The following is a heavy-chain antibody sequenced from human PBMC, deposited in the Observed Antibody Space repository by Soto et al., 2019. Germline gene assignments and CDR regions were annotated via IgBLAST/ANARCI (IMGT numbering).Heavy chain of an antibody. CDR2: ISLSGSTI. Sequence: ASGKGLEWVSYISLSGSTIYYADSVKGRFTISRDDAKNSLYLQMDSLRADDTAVYYCARESFSASPNFFDYWGQGTLVTVSS. V-gene: IGHV3-48*03. D-gene: IGHD3-3*02. CDR3: ARESFSASPNFFDY. J-gene: IGHJ4*02.